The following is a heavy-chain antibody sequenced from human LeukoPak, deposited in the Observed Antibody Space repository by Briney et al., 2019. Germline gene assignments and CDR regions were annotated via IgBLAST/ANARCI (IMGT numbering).Heavy chain of an antibody. V-gene: IGHV4-61*08. CDR3: ARVLTHFDY. J-gene: IGHJ4*02. CDR2: IYYSGST. Sequence: SETLSLTCAVSGGSISSGGYSWSWIRQPPGKGLEWIGYIYYSGSTNYNPSLKSRVTISVDTSKNQFSLKLSSVTAADTAVYYCARVLTHFDYWGQGTLVTVSS. CDR1: GGSISSGGYS.